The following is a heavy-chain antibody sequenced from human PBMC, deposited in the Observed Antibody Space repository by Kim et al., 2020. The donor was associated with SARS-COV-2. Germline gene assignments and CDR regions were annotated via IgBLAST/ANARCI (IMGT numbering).Heavy chain of an antibody. J-gene: IGHJ5*02. D-gene: IGHD3-3*01. CDR2: ISYRGTT. Sequence: ELIGSISYRGTTYYNPSLGSRATIFVDTSQNQYSLRLSSLTAADTAVYFCARQFGYFDFWSDHSKIDPWGQGTLVTVSS. CDR3: ARQFGYFDFWSDHSKIDP. V-gene: IGHV4-39*01.